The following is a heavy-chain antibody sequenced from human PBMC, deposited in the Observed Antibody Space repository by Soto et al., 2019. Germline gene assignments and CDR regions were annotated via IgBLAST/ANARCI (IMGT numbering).Heavy chain of an antibody. CDR3: RTWIYADY. Sequence: GGSLRLSCAASGFTFGDVWMTWIRQAPGKGLQYVGRIKTKADGGTADYAAPVKGRFTISRDDSKNTLYLQMDSLKAEDTGVYYCRTWIYADYWGQGALVTVSS. CDR2: IKTKADGGTA. V-gene: IGHV3-15*01. CDR1: GFTFGDVW. D-gene: IGHD5-12*01. J-gene: IGHJ4*02.